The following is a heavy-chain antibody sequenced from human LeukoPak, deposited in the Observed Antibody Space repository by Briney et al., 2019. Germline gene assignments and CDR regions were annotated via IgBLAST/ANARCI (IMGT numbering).Heavy chain of an antibody. J-gene: IGHJ6*02. V-gene: IGHV4-34*01. Sequence: SETLSLTCTVSGGSISSYYWSWIRQPPGKGLEWIGEINHSGSTNYNPSLKSRVTISVDSSKNQFSLRLSSVTAADTAVYFCARGHKGLEVWGQGATVTVSS. CDR3: ARGHKGLEV. CDR2: INHSGST. CDR1: GGSISSYY.